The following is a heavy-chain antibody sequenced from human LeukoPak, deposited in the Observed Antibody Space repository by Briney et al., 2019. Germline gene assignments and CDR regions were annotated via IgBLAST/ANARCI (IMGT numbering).Heavy chain of an antibody. Sequence: GASVKVSCKASGGTFSGYAISWVRQAPGQGLEWMGGIIPIFGTANYAQKFQGRVTITTDESTSTAYMELSSLRSEDTAVYYCARVHQIVTYYYDSSGYYWFDPWGQGTLVTVSS. D-gene: IGHD3-22*01. CDR3: ARVHQIVTYYYDSSGYYWFDP. CDR2: IIPIFGTA. V-gene: IGHV1-69*05. CDR1: GGTFSGYA. J-gene: IGHJ5*02.